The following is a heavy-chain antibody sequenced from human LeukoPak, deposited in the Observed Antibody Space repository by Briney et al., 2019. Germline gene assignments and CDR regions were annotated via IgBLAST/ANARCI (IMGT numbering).Heavy chain of an antibody. Sequence: GSLRLSCAASGFTFSSYDMHWVRQATGKGLEWVSGIGIAGDTYYPGSVKGRFTISRENAKSSLYLQMNSLRAGGTAVYYCARGRNYYDTGGYYPFDYWGQGILVTVSS. V-gene: IGHV3-13*01. CDR2: IGIAGDT. D-gene: IGHD3-22*01. CDR1: GFTFSSYD. CDR3: ARGRNYYDTGGYYPFDY. J-gene: IGHJ4*02.